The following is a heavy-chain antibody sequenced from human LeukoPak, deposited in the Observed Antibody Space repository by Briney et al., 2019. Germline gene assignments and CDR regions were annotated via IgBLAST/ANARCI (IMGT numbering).Heavy chain of an antibody. CDR2: IYICGRT. J-gene: IGHJ4*02. V-gene: IGHV3-66*01. CDR1: GFTVSSNY. CDR3: AREGRPTGTTGDAVGY. D-gene: IGHD1-1*01. Sequence: PGGALRLSCAASGFTVSSNYMSGVGQAPGKGLEWVAGIYICGRTYYADSVKGRFTISRDNSKNTVYLQSNSLRAEDTAVYYCAREGRPTGTTGDAVGYWGQGTLVTVSS.